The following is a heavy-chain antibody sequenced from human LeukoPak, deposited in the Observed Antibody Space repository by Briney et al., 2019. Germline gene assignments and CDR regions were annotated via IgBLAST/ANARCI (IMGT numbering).Heavy chain of an antibody. Sequence: SGGSLRLSCAASGFTFSSYGMHWVRQAPGKGLEWVAIIWYDGSNKYYADSVKGRFTISRDNAKNSLYLQMNSLRAEDMALYYCAKDGAGDYVWGSLFDYWGQGTLVTVSS. CDR3: AKDGAGDYVWGSLFDY. CDR1: GFTFSSYG. CDR2: IWYDGSNK. D-gene: IGHD3-16*01. J-gene: IGHJ4*02. V-gene: IGHV3-30*02.